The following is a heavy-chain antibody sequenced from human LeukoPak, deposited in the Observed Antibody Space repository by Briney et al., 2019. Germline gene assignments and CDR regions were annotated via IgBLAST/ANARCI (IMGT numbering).Heavy chain of an antibody. D-gene: IGHD7-27*01. Sequence: GGSLRLSCAASGFTFSNYAMSWVRQAPGKGLEWVSTISDSGGSTYYADSVKGRFTISRDNSKNTLYLQMNSLRAEDTAVYYCARDLNWETYWGQGTLVSVSS. J-gene: IGHJ4*02. CDR3: ARDLNWETY. V-gene: IGHV3-23*01. CDR1: GFTFSNYA. CDR2: ISDSGGST.